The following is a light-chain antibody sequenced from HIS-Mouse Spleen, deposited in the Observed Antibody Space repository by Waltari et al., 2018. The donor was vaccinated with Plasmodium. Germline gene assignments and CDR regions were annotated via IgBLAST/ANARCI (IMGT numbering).Light chain of an antibody. Sequence: QSALTQPPSASGSPGQSVTISCTGTSSDVGGYNYVSWYQQHPGKAPKLMVYGGSKRPSGVPDRFSGSKSGNTASLTVSGLQAEDEADYYCSSYAGSNNLVFGGGTKLTVL. J-gene: IGLJ2*01. CDR3: SSYAGSNNLV. CDR1: SSDVGGYNY. V-gene: IGLV2-8*01. CDR2: GGS.